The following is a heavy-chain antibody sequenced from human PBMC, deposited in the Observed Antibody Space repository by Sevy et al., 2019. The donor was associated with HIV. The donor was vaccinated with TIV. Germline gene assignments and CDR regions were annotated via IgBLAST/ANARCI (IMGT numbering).Heavy chain of an antibody. V-gene: IGHV3-21*01. J-gene: IGHJ4*02. CDR2: ISSSSNYI. CDR3: ARVYSGSYNS. D-gene: IGHD1-26*01. Sequence: GGSLRLSCAASGFTFSSYTINWVRQAPGKGLEWVSSISSSSNYIYYADSVKGRFTISRDNAKNSLYLQMNSLRAEDTAVYYCARVYSGSYNSWGQGTLVTVSS. CDR1: GFTFSSYT.